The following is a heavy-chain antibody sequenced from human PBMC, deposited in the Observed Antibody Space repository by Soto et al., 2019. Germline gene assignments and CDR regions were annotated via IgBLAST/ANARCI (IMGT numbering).Heavy chain of an antibody. CDR2: IKSKTDGGTT. CDR3: TTDNGGVVVAATPKRLDY. Sequence: GGSLRLSCAASGFTFSNAWMSWVRQAPGKGLEWVGRIKSKTDGGTTDYAAPVKGRFTISRDDSKNTLYLQMNSLKTEDTAVYYCTTDNGGVVVAATPKRLDYRGQGTLVTVSS. CDR1: GFTFSNAW. V-gene: IGHV3-15*01. D-gene: IGHD2-15*01. J-gene: IGHJ4*02.